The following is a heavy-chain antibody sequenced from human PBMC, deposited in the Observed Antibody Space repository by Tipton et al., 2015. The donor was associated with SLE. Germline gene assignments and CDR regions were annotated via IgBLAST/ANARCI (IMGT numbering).Heavy chain of an antibody. CDR3: ASRRLGSAYPHDAFDI. J-gene: IGHJ3*02. D-gene: IGHD3-22*01. Sequence: SLRLSCAASGFTFSSYAMHWVRQAPGKGLEWVAFIRYDGSNKYYADSVKGRFTISRDNSKNTLYLQMNSLRAEDTAVYYCASRRLGSAYPHDAFDIWGQGTMVTVSS. CDR2: IRYDGSNK. CDR1: GFTFSSYA. V-gene: IGHV3-30*02.